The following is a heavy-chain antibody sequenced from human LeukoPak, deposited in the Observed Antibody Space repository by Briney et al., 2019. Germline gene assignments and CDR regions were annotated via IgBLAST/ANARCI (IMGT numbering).Heavy chain of an antibody. J-gene: IGHJ4*02. CDR3: AREIFGSGSYPDF. CDR2: IRSKANSYAT. CDR1: GFTFSGSA. Sequence: PGGSLRLSCAASGFTFSGSAMHWVRQASGKGLEWVGRIRSKANSYATAYAASVKGRFTISRDDSKNTAYLQMNSLRPEDTAVYYCAREIFGSGSYPDFWGQGTLVTVSS. D-gene: IGHD3-10*01. V-gene: IGHV3-73*01.